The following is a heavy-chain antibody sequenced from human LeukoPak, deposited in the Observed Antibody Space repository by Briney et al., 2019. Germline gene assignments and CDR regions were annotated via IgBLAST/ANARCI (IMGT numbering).Heavy chain of an antibody. CDR1: GFTFSNAW. J-gene: IGHJ3*02. Sequence: PGGSLRLSCAASGFTFSNAWMSWVRQAPGKGLEWVANIKQDGSEKYYVDSVKGRFTISRDNAKNSLYLQMNSLRAEDTAVYYCARGIVVVIATAFDIWGQGTMVTVSS. D-gene: IGHD2-21*01. CDR3: ARGIVVVIATAFDI. V-gene: IGHV3-7*01. CDR2: IKQDGSEK.